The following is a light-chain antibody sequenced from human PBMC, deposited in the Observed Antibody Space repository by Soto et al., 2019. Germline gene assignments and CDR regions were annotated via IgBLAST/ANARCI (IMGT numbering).Light chain of an antibody. CDR2: EVV. Sequence: QSVLTQPPSASGSPGQSVTISCTGTKNDIGVYDFVSWYQHHPGKAPRLIIYEVVQRPSGVPDRFSASKSGTSASLAITGLQADDEADYYCQSYDSSPSGYVFGTGTKVTVL. CDR3: QSYDSSPSGYV. J-gene: IGLJ1*01. V-gene: IGLV2-8*01. CDR1: KNDIGVYDF.